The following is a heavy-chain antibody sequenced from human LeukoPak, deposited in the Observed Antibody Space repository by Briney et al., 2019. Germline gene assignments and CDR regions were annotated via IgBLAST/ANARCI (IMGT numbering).Heavy chain of an antibody. CDR2: ISSSGHYM. D-gene: IGHD4-17*01. Sequence: GGSLRLSCAASGFTFSSYSMNWVRQAPGKGLQWVSSISSSGHYMYYADSVKGRFTISRDDAKNSLYLHMNSLRAEDTAVYYCARDTALSDFDYWGQGTLVTVSS. J-gene: IGHJ4*02. V-gene: IGHV3-21*01. CDR3: ARDTALSDFDY. CDR1: GFTFSSYS.